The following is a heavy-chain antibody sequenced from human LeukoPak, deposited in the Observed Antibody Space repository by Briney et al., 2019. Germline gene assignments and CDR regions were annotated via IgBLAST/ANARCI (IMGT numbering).Heavy chain of an antibody. CDR1: GYTFTSDA. CDR3: ARDPRSGFHDY. D-gene: IGHD3-22*01. V-gene: IGHV1-3*01. J-gene: IGHJ4*02. Sequence: ASVKVSCKASGYTFTSDAIQWVRQATGQRLEWMGWINAGNGDTKYSQRFQGRVTITRDTSASTAYMELSSLRSEDTAVYYCARDPRSGFHDYWGQGTLATVSS. CDR2: INAGNGDT.